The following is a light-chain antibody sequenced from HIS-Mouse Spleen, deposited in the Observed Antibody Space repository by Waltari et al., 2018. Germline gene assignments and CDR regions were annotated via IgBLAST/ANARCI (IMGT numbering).Light chain of an antibody. CDR1: KLGDKY. V-gene: IGLV3-1*01. Sequence: SYELTQPPSVSVSPGQTASITCSGDKLGDKYACWYQQKPGQSPVLVIYQDSKRPSGSHERFCGANSGNTANLTISGTQAMDEADYYCQAWDSSTVVFGGGTKLTVL. J-gene: IGLJ2*01. CDR2: QDS. CDR3: QAWDSSTVV.